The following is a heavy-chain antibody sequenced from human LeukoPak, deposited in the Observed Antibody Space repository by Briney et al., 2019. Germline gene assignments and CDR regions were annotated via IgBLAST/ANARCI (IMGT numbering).Heavy chain of an antibody. CDR3: ARAGVITIFGVVRIKYNWFDP. CDR2: IYYTGST. D-gene: IGHD3-3*01. Sequence: PSETLSLTCTVSGGSINSTNYYWGWIRQPPGKGLEWIGAIYYTGSTYYNPSLESRVTISVDTSKNQFSLKLNSLTAADTAVYYCARAGVITIFGVVRIKYNWFDPWGQGTLVTVSS. V-gene: IGHV4-39*07. CDR1: GGSINSTNYY. J-gene: IGHJ5*02.